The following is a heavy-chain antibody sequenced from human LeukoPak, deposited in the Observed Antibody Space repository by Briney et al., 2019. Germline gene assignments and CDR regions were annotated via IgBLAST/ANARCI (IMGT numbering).Heavy chain of an antibody. V-gene: IGHV4-59*01. D-gene: IGHD3-22*01. CDR2: IYYSGST. CDR3: ARDDYDSSGYPYFDY. Sequence: SETLSLTCTVSGGSISSYYWSWLRQPPGKGLEWIGYIYYSGSTNYNPSLKSRVTISVDTSKNQFSLKLSSVTAADTAVYYCARDDYDSSGYPYFDYWGQGTLVTVSS. J-gene: IGHJ4*02. CDR1: GGSISSYY.